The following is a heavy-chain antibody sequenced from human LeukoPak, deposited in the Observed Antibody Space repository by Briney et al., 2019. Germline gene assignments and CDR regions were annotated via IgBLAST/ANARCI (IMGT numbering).Heavy chain of an antibody. CDR1: GGSISSSLYF. J-gene: IGHJ6*03. D-gene: IGHD6-19*01. CDR3: ARGKRGIAVAGTVYYMDV. V-gene: IGHV4-39*07. Sequence: SETLSLTCSVSGGSISSSLYFWGWIRQPPGKGLEWIGEINHSGSTNYNPSLKSRVTISVDTSKNQFSLKLSSVTAADTAVYYCARGKRGIAVAGTVYYMDVWGKGTTVTVSS. CDR2: INHSGST.